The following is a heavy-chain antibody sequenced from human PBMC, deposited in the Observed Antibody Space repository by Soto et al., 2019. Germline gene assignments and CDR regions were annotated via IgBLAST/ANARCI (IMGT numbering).Heavy chain of an antibody. V-gene: IGHV3-23*01. Sequence: GGSLRVSCAASGFTFSSYPMSWVRQAPGKGLEWVSAISGSGGITYYADSVKGRFTISRDNSKNTLYLQMNSLRAEDTAVYYCAKDGSNYDILTGYYYYYGMDVWGQGTTVTVSS. D-gene: IGHD3-9*01. J-gene: IGHJ6*02. CDR3: AKDGSNYDILTGYYYYYGMDV. CDR2: ISGSGGIT. CDR1: GFTFSSYP.